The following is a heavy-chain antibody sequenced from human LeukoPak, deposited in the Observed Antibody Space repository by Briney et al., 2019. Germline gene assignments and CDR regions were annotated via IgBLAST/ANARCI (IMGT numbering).Heavy chain of an antibody. CDR1: GGSISSSNW. CDR3: ATALPFGELLVSGAFDI. J-gene: IGHJ3*02. D-gene: IGHD3-10*01. Sequence: PSGTLSLTCAVSGGSISSSNWRSWVRQPPGKGLEWIGEIYHSGSTNYNPSLKSRVTISVDKSKNQFSLKLSSVTAADTAVYYCATALPFGELLVSGAFDIWGQGTMVTVSS. V-gene: IGHV4-4*02. CDR2: IYHSGST.